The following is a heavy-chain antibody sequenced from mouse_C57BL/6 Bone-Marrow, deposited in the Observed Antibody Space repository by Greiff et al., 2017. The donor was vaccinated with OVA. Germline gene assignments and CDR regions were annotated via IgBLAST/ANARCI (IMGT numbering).Heavy chain of an antibody. V-gene: IGHV1-54*01. Sequence: VQLQQSGAELLKPGASVKVSCKASGYAFTNYLIEWVKQRPGQGLEWIGVINPGSGGTNYNEKFKGKATLTADKSSSTAYMQLSSLTSEDSAVYFCARRGGQDYFDYWGQGTTLTVSS. CDR2: INPGSGGT. CDR1: GYAFTNYL. CDR3: ARRGGQDYFDY. J-gene: IGHJ2*01.